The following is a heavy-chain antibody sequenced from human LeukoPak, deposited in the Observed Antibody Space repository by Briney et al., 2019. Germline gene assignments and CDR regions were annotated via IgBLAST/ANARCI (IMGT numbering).Heavy chain of an antibody. V-gene: IGHV3-53*01. CDR3: AREGVPRRATRPEYFQH. CDR2: IYSGGST. CDR1: GFTVSSNY. Sequence: PGGSLRLSCAASGFTVSSNYMSWVRQAPGKGLEWVSVIYSGGSTYYADSVKGRFTISRDNSKNTLYLQMNSLRAEDTAVYYCAREGVPRRATRPEYFQHWGQGTVVTVSS. J-gene: IGHJ1*01. D-gene: IGHD1-26*01.